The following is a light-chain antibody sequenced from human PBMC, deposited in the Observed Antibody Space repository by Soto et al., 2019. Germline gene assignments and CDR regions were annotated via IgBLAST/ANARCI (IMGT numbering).Light chain of an antibody. Sequence: EIVLTQSPGNLSLSPGERATLSCRASQGVSGNYLAWYQQRPGQAPRLIIYGASSRATGITDRFSGSGSGKHFTLTSSRLEPEDFAVYYCQRYGDLPLIFGGGTKVEIK. CDR1: QGVSGNY. CDR3: QRYGDLPLI. V-gene: IGKV3-20*01. J-gene: IGKJ4*01. CDR2: GAS.